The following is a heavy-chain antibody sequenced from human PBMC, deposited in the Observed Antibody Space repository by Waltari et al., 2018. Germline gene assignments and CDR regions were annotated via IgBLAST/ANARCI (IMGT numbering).Heavy chain of an antibody. J-gene: IGHJ4*02. CDR1: GFTFSSYA. D-gene: IGHD5-12*01. V-gene: IGHV3-23*03. Sequence: VQLVESGGGVVKPGGSLRLSCAASGFTFSSYARSWVRQAPGKGLEWVSASYSDGSTYYADSVKVRFTISRDNSKNTLYLQMNSLRAEDTAVYYCAKCNSGNDYFDYWGQGTLVTVSS. CDR2: SYSDGST. CDR3: AKCNSGNDYFDY.